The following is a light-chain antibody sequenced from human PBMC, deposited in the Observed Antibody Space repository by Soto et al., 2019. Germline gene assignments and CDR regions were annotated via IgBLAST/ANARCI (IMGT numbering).Light chain of an antibody. Sequence: EIVLMQSPGTLSLSPGERATLSCRASQSVSSSYLAWYQQKPGQAPRLLIYGASSRATGIPDRFSGSGSGTDFTLTIIRLEPEDFAVYYCQQYGSSPWTFGQGTKVDIK. CDR3: QQYGSSPWT. J-gene: IGKJ1*01. CDR1: QSVSSSY. CDR2: GAS. V-gene: IGKV3-20*01.